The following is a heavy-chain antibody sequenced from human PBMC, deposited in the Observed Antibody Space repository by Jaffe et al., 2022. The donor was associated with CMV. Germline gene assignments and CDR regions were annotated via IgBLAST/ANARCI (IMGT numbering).Heavy chain of an antibody. D-gene: IGHD6-19*01. CDR3: ARNGGSGSVDGFDI. Sequence: QVQLQESGPGLVKPSETLSLTCAVSGGSINLYYWSWIRQPAGKGLEWIGRIYSGGSTNYNPSLRSRVTMSVDTFKNQLSLRLTSLTAADTAVYYCARNGGSGSVDGFDIWGQGTMVTVSS. CDR1: GGSINLYY. J-gene: IGHJ3*02. V-gene: IGHV4-4*07. CDR2: IYSGGST.